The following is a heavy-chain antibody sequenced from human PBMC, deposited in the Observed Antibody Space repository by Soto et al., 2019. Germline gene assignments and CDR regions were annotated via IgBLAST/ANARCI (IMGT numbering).Heavy chain of an antibody. J-gene: IGHJ5*02. V-gene: IGHV4-59*12. CDR2: IYYTGST. CDR1: GGSISSSF. Sequence: PSETLSLTCTVSGGSISSSFWSWIRQPPGKGLEWIGYIYYTGSTNYSPALKSRVTISVDTSKNQFSLKLSSVTAADTAVYYCARGQRREDWFDPWGQGTLVTVSS. CDR3: ARGQRREDWFDP. D-gene: IGHD1-26*01.